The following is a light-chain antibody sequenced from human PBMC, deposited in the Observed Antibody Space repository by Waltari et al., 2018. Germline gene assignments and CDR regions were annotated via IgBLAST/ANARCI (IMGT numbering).Light chain of an antibody. CDR1: SSDVAGYNY. Sequence: QSVLTQPASVSGSPGQSINISCTGTSSDVAGYNYVSWYQQHPGKAPKLMLYEVSNRPSGFSNRFSGSKSGNTASLTISGLQAEDEADYYCSSYTSSSTLGVFGGGTKLTVL. V-gene: IGLV2-14*01. J-gene: IGLJ2*01. CDR3: SSYTSSSTLGV. CDR2: EVS.